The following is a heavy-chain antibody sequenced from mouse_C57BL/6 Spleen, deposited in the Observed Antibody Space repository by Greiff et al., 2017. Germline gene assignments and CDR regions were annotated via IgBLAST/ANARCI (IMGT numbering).Heavy chain of an antibody. CDR2: IDPANGNT. CDR1: GFNIKNTY. J-gene: IGHJ2*01. Sequence: VHVKQSVAELVRPGASVKLSCTASGFNIKNTYMPWVKQRPEQGLEWIGRIDPANGNTKYAPKFQGKATITADTSSNTAYLQLSSLTSEDTAIYYCARSTTVVAEYFDYWGQGTTLTVAS. D-gene: IGHD1-1*01. V-gene: IGHV14-3*01. CDR3: ARSTTVVAEYFDY.